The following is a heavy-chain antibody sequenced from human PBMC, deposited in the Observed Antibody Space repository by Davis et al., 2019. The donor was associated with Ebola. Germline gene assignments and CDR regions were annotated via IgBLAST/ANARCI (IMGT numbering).Heavy chain of an antibody. V-gene: IGHV1-69*13. J-gene: IGHJ6*02. D-gene: IGHD6-13*01. CDR1: GYTFTSYG. CDR2: IIPIFGTA. Sequence: SVKVSCKASGYTFTSYGISWVRQAPGQGLEWMGGIIPIFGTANYAQKFQGRVTITADESTSTAYMELSRLRSDDTAVYYCARVIGSWYYYGMDVWGQGTTVTVSS. CDR3: ARVIGSWYYYGMDV.